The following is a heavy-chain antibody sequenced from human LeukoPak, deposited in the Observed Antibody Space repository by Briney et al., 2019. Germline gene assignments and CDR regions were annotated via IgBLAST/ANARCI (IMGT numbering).Heavy chain of an antibody. Sequence: ASVKVSCMASGYTFTNYAISWVRQAPGQGLEWMGWISVYSDDTKSAQNLQGRITMTKDTSTSTAYMELRSLRSDDTAVYYCAREADSSGYFFRPDYWGQGTLVTVSS. V-gene: IGHV1-18*01. CDR3: AREADSSGYFFRPDY. CDR2: ISVYSDDT. D-gene: IGHD3-22*01. CDR1: GYTFTNYA. J-gene: IGHJ4*02.